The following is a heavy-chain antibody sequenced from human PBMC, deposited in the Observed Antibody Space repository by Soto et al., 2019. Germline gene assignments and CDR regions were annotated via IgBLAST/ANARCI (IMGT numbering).Heavy chain of an antibody. CDR2: INHSGST. D-gene: IGHD4-17*01. CDR1: GGSFSGYY. J-gene: IGHJ5*02. V-gene: IGHV4-34*01. CDR3: ARVRKDYGDYVNWFDP. Sequence: QVQLQQWGAGLLKPSETLSLTCAVYGGSFSGYYWSWIRQPPGKGLEWIGEINHSGSTNYNPSLMSRVTISVDSSKHQFSLKLSSVTAADTAVYYCARVRKDYGDYVNWFDPWGQGTLVTVSS.